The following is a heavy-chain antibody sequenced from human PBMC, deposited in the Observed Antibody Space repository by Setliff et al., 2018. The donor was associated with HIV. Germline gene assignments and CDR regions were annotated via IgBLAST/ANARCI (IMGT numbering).Heavy chain of an antibody. CDR1: GGSITSGDYH. Sequence: PSETLSLTCTVSGGSITSGDYHWSWIRQPPGKGLERIGYIYYTGSTYYNPSLKSRLTISIDTSKNQFSLKLRSVTAADTAVYYCARVLGGPRNFDNWGQGTLVTVSS. V-gene: IGHV4-30-4*08. J-gene: IGHJ4*02. CDR3: ARVLGGPRNFDN. D-gene: IGHD2-15*01. CDR2: IYYTGST.